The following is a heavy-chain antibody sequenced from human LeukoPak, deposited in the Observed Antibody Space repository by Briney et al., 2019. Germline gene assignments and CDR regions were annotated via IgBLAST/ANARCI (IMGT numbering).Heavy chain of an antibody. V-gene: IGHV4-61*05. Sequence: PSETLSLTCSVSSGSISSSDYYWGWIRQPPGKRLEWIGHIYYSQSTNYNPSLKSRVTISVDTSKNPFSLKLSSVTAADTAVYYCASRSSIWSGYQDTLYYFDSWGQGTLVTVSS. D-gene: IGHD3-3*01. CDR1: SGSISSSDYY. CDR3: ASRSSIWSGYQDTLYYFDS. J-gene: IGHJ4*02. CDR2: IYYSQST.